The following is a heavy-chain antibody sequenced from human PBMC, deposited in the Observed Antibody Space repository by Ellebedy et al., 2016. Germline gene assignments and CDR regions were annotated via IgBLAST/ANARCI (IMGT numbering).Heavy chain of an antibody. D-gene: IGHD6-13*01. V-gene: IGHV3-23*01. Sequence: GESLKISCAASGFALNNYAMTWIRQGAGEGLEWVSAITGETATTYYADSVKGRFTISRDNSRNILFLQMNSLRVEDTALYYCVKGASSGSWVTMEYWGQGALVTVSS. J-gene: IGHJ4*02. CDR3: VKGASSGSWVTMEY. CDR1: GFALNNYA. CDR2: ITGETATT.